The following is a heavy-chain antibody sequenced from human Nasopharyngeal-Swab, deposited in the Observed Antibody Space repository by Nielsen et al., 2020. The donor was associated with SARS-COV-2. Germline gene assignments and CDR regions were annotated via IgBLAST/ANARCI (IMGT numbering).Heavy chain of an antibody. CDR2: IYYSGST. D-gene: IGHD3-3*01. CDR3: ARVVGRITIFGVVIINYFDD. CDR1: GGSISSGDYY. V-gene: IGHV4-30-4*01. Sequence: SETLSLTCTVSGGSISSGDYYWSWIRQPPGKGLVWIGYIYYSGSTYYNPSLKSRVTISVDTSKNQFSLKLSSVTDADTAVYYCARVVGRITIFGVVIINYFDDWGQGTLVTVSS. J-gene: IGHJ4*02.